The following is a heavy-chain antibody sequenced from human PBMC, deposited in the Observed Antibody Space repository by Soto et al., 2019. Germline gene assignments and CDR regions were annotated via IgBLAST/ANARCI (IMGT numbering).Heavy chain of an antibody. V-gene: IGHV3-7*01. CDR3: ARDIGFDYVD. CDR1: GFTFRSFW. D-gene: IGHD3-16*01. CDR2: INEDGSEI. Sequence: EVQLVESGGGLVQPGGSLRVSCAVSGFTFRSFWMSWVRQAPGKGLEWVATINEDGSEIYYVDSVKGRFTISRDNAQNSLYLQMRSLSAEDTAVYLCARDIGFDYVDWGQGTRVPVSS. J-gene: IGHJ4*02.